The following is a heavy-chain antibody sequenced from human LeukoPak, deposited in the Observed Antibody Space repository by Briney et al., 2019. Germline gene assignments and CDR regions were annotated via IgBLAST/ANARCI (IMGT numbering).Heavy chain of an antibody. CDR2: ISWDGGST. D-gene: IGHD3-22*01. J-gene: IGHJ4*02. Sequence: GGSLRLSCAASGFTFSDHYMDWVRQAPGKGLEWVSLISWDGGSTYYADSVKGRFTISRDNSKNSLYLQMNSLRTEDTALYYCAKDPNDSSGYEYFDYWGQGTLVTVSS. CDR3: AKDPNDSSGYEYFDY. CDR1: GFTFSDHY. V-gene: IGHV3-43*01.